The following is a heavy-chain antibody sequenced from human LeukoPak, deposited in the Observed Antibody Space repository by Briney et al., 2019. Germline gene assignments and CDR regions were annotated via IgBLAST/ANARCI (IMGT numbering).Heavy chain of an antibody. D-gene: IGHD5-18*01. Sequence: GGSLRLSCAVSGFTFDDYGMSWVRQVLGKGLEWVSGINWNGVSTTYADSVKGRFTISRDNVKNSLYLQMNSLGVEDTALYHCARRGYSYGVDYWGQGTLVTVSS. V-gene: IGHV3-20*01. J-gene: IGHJ4*02. CDR1: GFTFDDYG. CDR2: INWNGVST. CDR3: ARRGYSYGVDY.